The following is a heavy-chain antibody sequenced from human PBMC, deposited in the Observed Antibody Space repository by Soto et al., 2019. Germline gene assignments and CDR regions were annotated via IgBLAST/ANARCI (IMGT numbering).Heavy chain of an antibody. V-gene: IGHV5-10-1*01. CDR3: ARQIYDSDTGPNFQYYFDS. CDR2: IDPSDSQT. J-gene: IGHJ4*02. CDR1: GYSFAGYW. Sequence: GESLQISCKGSGYSFAGYWITWVRQKPGKGLEWMGRIDPSDSQTYYSPSFRGHVTISVTKSITTVFLQWSSLRASDIAMYYCARQIYDSDTGPNFQYYFDSWGQGTPVTVSS. D-gene: IGHD3-22*01.